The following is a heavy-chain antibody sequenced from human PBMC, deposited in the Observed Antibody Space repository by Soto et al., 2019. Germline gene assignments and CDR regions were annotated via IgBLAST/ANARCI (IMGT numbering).Heavy chain of an antibody. CDR1: GYTFTNYD. D-gene: IGHD2-15*01. Sequence: QVQLVQSGAEVKKPGASVKVSCKASGYTFTNYDLNWVRQAPGQGLEWMGWMDPKSGNTDYAQKFQGRVTITRNTSISTAYLEVSSLSSEDTAVYFCARGRGWRDYWGQGPLVTVSS. CDR3: ARGRGWRDY. J-gene: IGHJ4*02. CDR2: MDPKSGNT. V-gene: IGHV1-8*01.